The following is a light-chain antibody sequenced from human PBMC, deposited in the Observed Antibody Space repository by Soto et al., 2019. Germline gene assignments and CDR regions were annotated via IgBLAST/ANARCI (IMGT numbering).Light chain of an antibody. Sequence: QSALTQPASVSGSPGQSITISCTGTSTDVGAYNYVSWYQQHPWKAPKLVIFDVTNRPSEVSDRFSGSKSGNTASLTISGLQFEDEADYYCSSYRGTSTPVFGGGTKLTVL. CDR2: DVT. J-gene: IGLJ2*01. V-gene: IGLV2-14*01. CDR1: STDVGAYNY. CDR3: SSYRGTSTPV.